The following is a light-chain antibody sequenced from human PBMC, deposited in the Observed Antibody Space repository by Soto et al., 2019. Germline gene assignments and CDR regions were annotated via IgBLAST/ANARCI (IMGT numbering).Light chain of an antibody. Sequence: EIVLTQSPGTLSLSPGERATLSCRASQSVISNYLAWYQQKPGQAPRFLIYGASSRATGIPDRFSGSGSGTHFTLIISRLEPEDFAVYFCQQYGNSPPTFGQGTKLEIK. CDR2: GAS. CDR3: QQYGNSPPT. CDR1: QSVISNY. J-gene: IGKJ2*01. V-gene: IGKV3-20*01.